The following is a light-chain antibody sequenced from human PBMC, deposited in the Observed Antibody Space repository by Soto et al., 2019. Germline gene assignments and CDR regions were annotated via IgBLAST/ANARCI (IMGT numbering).Light chain of an antibody. CDR3: QQYNNWPLT. Sequence: EVVMTQSPVNLSVSSGERATLSCRASQSIRSSLAWYQQKPGQAPRLLIYDASTMATGIPAKFSGSGSGTEFTLIIGSLQSEDFAVYYCQQYNNWPLTFGGGTKVEIK. CDR1: QSIRSS. J-gene: IGKJ4*01. V-gene: IGKV3-15*01. CDR2: DAS.